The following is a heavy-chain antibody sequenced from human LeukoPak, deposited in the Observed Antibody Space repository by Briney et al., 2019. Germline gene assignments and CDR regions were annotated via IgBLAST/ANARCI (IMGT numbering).Heavy chain of an antibody. Sequence: GGSLRLSCAASGFTFSSYNMNWVRQAPGKGLEWASSISSSSSYIYYADSVKGRFTISRDNAKNSLYLQMNNLRAEDTAVYYCARGSGSYLFQHWGQGTLVAVSS. J-gene: IGHJ1*01. CDR3: ARGSGSYLFQH. CDR2: ISSSSSYI. V-gene: IGHV3-21*01. CDR1: GFTFSSYN. D-gene: IGHD1-26*01.